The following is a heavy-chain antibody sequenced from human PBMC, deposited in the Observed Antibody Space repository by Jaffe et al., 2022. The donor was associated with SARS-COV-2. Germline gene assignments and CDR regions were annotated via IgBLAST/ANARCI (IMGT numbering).Heavy chain of an antibody. V-gene: IGHV4-39*01. CDR1: GGSISSNYY. CDR3: ARQRWITAYSGRVEYYFDN. CDR2: MYYSGSA. J-gene: IGHJ4*02. Sequence: QLELQESGPGLVKPSETLSLTCTVSGGSISSNYYWGWIRQSPGKGLEWIGTMYYSGSADYNPSLKSRVTIHVDTSKNQFSLKLSSVTAVDTAVYFCARQRWITAYSGRVEYYFDNWGQGTLVIVSS. D-gene: IGHD3-16*01.